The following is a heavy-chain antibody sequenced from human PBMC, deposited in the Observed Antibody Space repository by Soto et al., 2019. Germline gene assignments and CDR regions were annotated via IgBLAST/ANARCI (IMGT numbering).Heavy chain of an antibody. CDR3: TKDALKYSSSLFDY. D-gene: IGHD6-6*01. V-gene: IGHV3-15*01. CDR1: GFTFSNAW. CDR2: IKSKTDGGTT. J-gene: IGHJ4*02. Sequence: PGGPLRLSCAASGFTFSNAWMSWVRQAPGKGLEWVGRIKSKTDGGTTDYAAPVKGRFTISRDDSKNTLYLQMNSLKTEDTAVYYCTKDALKYSSSLFDYWGQGTLVTVSS.